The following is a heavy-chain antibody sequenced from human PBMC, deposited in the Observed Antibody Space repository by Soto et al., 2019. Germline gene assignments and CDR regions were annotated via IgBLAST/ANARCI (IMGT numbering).Heavy chain of an antibody. J-gene: IGHJ4*02. D-gene: IGHD3-3*01. CDR2: IYYSGST. CDR3: ARATGSSTIFGIFDY. Sequence: PSETLSLTCTVSGGSISSGGYYWSWIRQHPGKGLEWIGYIYYSGSTYYNPSLKSRVTISVDTSKNQFSLKLSSVTAADTAVYYCARATGSSTIFGIFDYWGQGTLVTSPQ. CDR1: GGSISSGGYY. V-gene: IGHV4-31*03.